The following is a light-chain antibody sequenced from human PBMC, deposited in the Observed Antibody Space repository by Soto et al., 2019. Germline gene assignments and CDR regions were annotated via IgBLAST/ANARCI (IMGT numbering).Light chain of an antibody. V-gene: IGKV3-20*01. CDR3: QQYGTIPFT. CDR2: GTS. J-gene: IGKJ3*01. CDR1: QSVSSSY. Sequence: EIVLTQSPGTLSLSPGERATLSCRASQSVSSSYLAWYQQKPGQSPRLLISGTSNRATGIPDRFSGSGSGTDFTLTISRLAPEDFAVYYCQQYGTIPFTFGPGTKVDIK.